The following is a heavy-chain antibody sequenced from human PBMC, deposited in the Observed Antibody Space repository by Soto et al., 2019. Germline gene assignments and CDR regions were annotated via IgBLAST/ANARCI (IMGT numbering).Heavy chain of an antibody. V-gene: IGHV4-31*03. J-gene: IGHJ3*02. Sequence: QVQLQESGPGLVKPSQTLSLTCTVSGGSISSGDYYWSWIRQHPGKGLEWIGYIYYSGSTYYNPSLRRRVTISVDTSKNQFSLKLSSVTAADTAVYYCARVHSSSFDFDIWGQGTMVTVSS. CDR2: IYYSGST. CDR1: GGSISSGDYY. D-gene: IGHD6-6*01. CDR3: ARVHSSSFDFDI.